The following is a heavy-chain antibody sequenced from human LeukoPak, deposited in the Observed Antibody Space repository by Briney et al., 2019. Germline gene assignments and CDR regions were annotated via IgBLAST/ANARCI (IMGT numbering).Heavy chain of an antibody. D-gene: IGHD3-10*01. J-gene: IGHJ4*02. V-gene: IGHV5-51*01. Sequence: GESLKISCKGSGYSFTNYWIGWVRQMPGKGLEWMGIIYPGDSDTKYSPSFQGQVTISADKSISSAYLQWTSLKASDTAMYYCARQASFHGSPYDSWGQGTLVTVPS. CDR2: IYPGDSDT. CDR3: ARQASFHGSPYDS. CDR1: GYSFTNYW.